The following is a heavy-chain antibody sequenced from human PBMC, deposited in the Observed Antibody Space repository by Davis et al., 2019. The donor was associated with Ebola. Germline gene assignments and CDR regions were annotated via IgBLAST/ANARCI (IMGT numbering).Heavy chain of an antibody. Sequence: GESLKISCAASGFTFSSYGMHWVRQAPGKGLEWVAVISYDGSNKYYADSVKGRFTISRDNSKNTLYLQMNSLRAEDTAEYYCAKHGYSSGLDYWGQGTLVTVSS. CDR3: AKHGYSSGLDY. V-gene: IGHV3-30*18. CDR2: ISYDGSNK. D-gene: IGHD6-19*01. J-gene: IGHJ4*02. CDR1: GFTFSSYG.